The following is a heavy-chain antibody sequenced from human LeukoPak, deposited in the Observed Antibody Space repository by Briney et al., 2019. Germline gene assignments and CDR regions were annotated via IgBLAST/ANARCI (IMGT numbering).Heavy chain of an antibody. CDR2: IYYSGST. CDR1: GGSISSTSYY. CDR3: ARGRRDGYNLEYFDK. D-gene: IGHD5-24*01. J-gene: IGHJ4*02. V-gene: IGHV4-39*01. Sequence: SETLSLTCTVSGGSISSTSYYWGWIRQPPGKGLEWIGNIYYSGSTYYNPSLKSRVTIYVDTSKNQFSLKLSSVTAADTAVYYCARGRRDGYNLEYFDKWGQGTLVAVSS.